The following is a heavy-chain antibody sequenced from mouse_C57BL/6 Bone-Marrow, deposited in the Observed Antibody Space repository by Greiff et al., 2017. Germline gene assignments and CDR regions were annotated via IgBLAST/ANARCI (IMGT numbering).Heavy chain of an antibody. CDR1: GFSLSTFGMG. CDR2: IWWDDDK. D-gene: IGHD1-1*01. Sequence: QVTLKESGPGILQPSQTLSLTCSFSGFSLSTFGMGVGWIRQPSGKGLEWLAHIWWDDDKYYKPALKSRLTISKDTSKNQVFLTIANVDTADTATYYGARGTYYYDSSRFDYWGQGTTLTVSS. J-gene: IGHJ2*01. V-gene: IGHV8-8*01. CDR3: ARGTYYYDSSRFDY.